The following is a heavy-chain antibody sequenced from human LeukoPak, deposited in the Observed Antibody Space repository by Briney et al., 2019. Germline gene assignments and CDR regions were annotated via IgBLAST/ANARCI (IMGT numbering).Heavy chain of an antibody. J-gene: IGHJ5*02. Sequence: GGSLRLSCAASGFTFSSYEMNWVRQAPGKGLDWVSYISSSGSTIYYADSVKGRFTISRDNAKNSLYLQMNSLRAEDTAVYYCARELGYCSSTSCPNWFDPWGQGTLVTVSS. CDR1: GFTFSSYE. D-gene: IGHD2-2*01. CDR2: ISSSGSTI. V-gene: IGHV3-48*03. CDR3: ARELGYCSSTSCPNWFDP.